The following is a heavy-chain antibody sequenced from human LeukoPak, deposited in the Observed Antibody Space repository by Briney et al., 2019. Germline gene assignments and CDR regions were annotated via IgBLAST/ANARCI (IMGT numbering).Heavy chain of an antibody. Sequence: SETLSLTCAVYGGSFSGYYWSWIRQPPGKGLEWIGEINHSGSTNYNPSLKSRVTISVDTSKNRFSLKLSSVTAADTAVYYCARGCVTMVRGVIITYAFDIWGQGTMVTVSS. CDR3: ARGCVTMVRGVIITYAFDI. CDR1: GGSFSGYY. CDR2: INHSGST. J-gene: IGHJ3*02. V-gene: IGHV4-34*01. D-gene: IGHD3-10*01.